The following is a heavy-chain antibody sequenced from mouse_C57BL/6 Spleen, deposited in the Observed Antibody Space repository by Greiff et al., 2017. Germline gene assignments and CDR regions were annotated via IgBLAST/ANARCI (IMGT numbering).Heavy chain of an antibody. CDR3: ARSYSNWYFDV. Sequence: QVQLQQPGAELVKPGASVKLSCKASGYTFTSYWMHWVKQRPGQGLEWIGMIHPNSGSTNYNEKFKSKATLTVDKSSSTAYMQLSSLTSEDSAVYYCARSYSNWYFDVWGTGTTVTVSS. CDR2: IHPNSGST. V-gene: IGHV1-64*01. D-gene: IGHD2-5*01. J-gene: IGHJ1*03. CDR1: GYTFTSYW.